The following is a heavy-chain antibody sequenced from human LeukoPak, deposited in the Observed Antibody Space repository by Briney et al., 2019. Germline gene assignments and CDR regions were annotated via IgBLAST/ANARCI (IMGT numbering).Heavy chain of an antibody. CDR3: ASQLGGTTFH. CDR2: VYYNGVT. V-gene: IGHV4-59*01. CDR1: GVSINTYF. D-gene: IGHD1/OR15-1a*01. Sequence: SETLSLTCTVSGVSINTYFWSWIRQPPGKGLEWIGYVYYNGVTNYNPSLKSRVSISLDTSKNQFSLRLNSVTAAETAVYYCASQLGGTTFHWGQGTLVTVSS. J-gene: IGHJ4*02.